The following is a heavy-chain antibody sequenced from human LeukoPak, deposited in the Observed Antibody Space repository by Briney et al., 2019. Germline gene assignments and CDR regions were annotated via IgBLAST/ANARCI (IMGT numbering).Heavy chain of an antibody. J-gene: IGHJ3*02. D-gene: IGHD3-10*01. Sequence: SETLSLTCTVSGGSISSSSYYWDWIRQPPGKGLEWIGEINHSGSTNYNPSLKSRVTISVDTSKNQFSLKLSSVTAADTAVYYCARGRTKITMVRGVIVNAFDIWGQGTMVTVSS. V-gene: IGHV4-39*07. CDR1: GGSISSSSYY. CDR3: ARGRTKITMVRGVIVNAFDI. CDR2: INHSGST.